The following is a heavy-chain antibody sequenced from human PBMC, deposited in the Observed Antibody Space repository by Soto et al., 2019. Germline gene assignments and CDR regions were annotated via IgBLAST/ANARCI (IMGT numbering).Heavy chain of an antibody. Sequence: GGSLRLSCAASGFTFSSYAMSWVRQAPGKGLEWVSAISGSGGSTYYADSVKGRFTVSRDNSKNTLYLQMNSLRAEDTAVYYCARGGGGYDPQTFDYWGQGTLVTVSS. CDR2: ISGSGGST. V-gene: IGHV3-23*01. CDR3: ARGGGGYDPQTFDY. CDR1: GFTFSSYA. J-gene: IGHJ4*02. D-gene: IGHD5-12*01.